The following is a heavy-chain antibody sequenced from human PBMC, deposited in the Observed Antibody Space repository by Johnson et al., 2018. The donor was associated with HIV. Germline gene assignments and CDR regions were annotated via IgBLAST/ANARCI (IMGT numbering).Heavy chain of an antibody. CDR3: TGRDLLRAFDI. Sequence: QVQLVESGGGVVQPGRSLRLSCAASGFTFSSYAMHWVRQAPGKGLEWVAVISYDGSNKNYAEFVKGLFTISRDNSKNTLYLQMTSLRAEDAAVYYCTGRDLLRAFDIWGQGTMVTVSS. D-gene: IGHD2-15*01. CDR2: ISYDGSNK. J-gene: IGHJ3*02. V-gene: IGHV3-30-3*01. CDR1: GFTFSSYA.